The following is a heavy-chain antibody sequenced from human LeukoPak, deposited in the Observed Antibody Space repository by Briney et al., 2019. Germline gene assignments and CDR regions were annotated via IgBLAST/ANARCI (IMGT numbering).Heavy chain of an antibody. CDR3: AKDARYFDY. V-gene: IGHV3-30*18. CDR1: GFTFSSYG. Sequence: GGSLRLSCAASGFTFSSYGMHWVRQAPGKGLEWVAIISYDGSNIYYADSVKGRFTIFRDNSKNTLYLQMNSLRAEDTAVYYCAKDARYFDYWGQGTLVTVSS. CDR2: ISYDGSNI. J-gene: IGHJ4*02.